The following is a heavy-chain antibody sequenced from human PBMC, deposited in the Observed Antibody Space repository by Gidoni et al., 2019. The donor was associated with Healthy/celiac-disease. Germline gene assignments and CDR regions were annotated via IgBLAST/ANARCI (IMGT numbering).Heavy chain of an antibody. CDR2: ISGIGGST. CDR3: AKMVWGDYVGFCDY. D-gene: IGHD4-17*01. Sequence: EVQLVESGGGLVQPGGSLRLSCAASGFTVSSYAMSWVRQAPGKGLEWVSAISGIGGSTYYADSVKGRFTISRDNSKNTLYLQMNSLRAEDTAVYYCAKMVWGDYVGFCDYWGQGTLVTVSS. J-gene: IGHJ4*02. V-gene: IGHV3-23*04. CDR1: GFTVSSYA.